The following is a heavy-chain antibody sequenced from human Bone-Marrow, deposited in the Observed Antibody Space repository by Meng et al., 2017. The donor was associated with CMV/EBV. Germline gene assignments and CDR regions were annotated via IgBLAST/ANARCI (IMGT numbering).Heavy chain of an antibody. CDR3: ARGAARLLSFDD. CDR1: GGSVSSGSYY. V-gene: IGHV4-61*01. D-gene: IGHD2-2*01. J-gene: IGHJ4*02. CDR2: IYYSGST. Sequence: SETLSLTCAVSGGSVSSGSYYWSWIRQPPGKGLEWIGYIYYSGSTNYNPSLKSRVTISVDTSKNQFSLKLSSVTAADTAVYYCARGAARLLSFDDWGQGTLVTVSS.